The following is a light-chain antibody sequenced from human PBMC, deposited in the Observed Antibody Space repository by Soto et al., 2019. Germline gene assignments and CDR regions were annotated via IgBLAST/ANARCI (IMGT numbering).Light chain of an antibody. Sequence: VLTQPPSASGTPGQRVTISCSGSSSNIGSNYVYWYQQLPGTAPKLLIYRNNQRPSGVPDRFSGSKSGTSASLAISGLRSEDEADYYCAAWDDSLSGRYVFGTGTKVTVL. V-gene: IGLV1-47*01. CDR1: SSNIGSNY. CDR3: AAWDDSLSGRYV. J-gene: IGLJ1*01. CDR2: RNN.